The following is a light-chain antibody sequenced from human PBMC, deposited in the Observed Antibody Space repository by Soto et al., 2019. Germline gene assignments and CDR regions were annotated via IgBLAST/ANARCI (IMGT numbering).Light chain of an antibody. CDR2: VTNDGSH. CDR3: QAWGTGIAV. V-gene: IGLV4-69*02. Sequence: QLVLTQSPSASASLGASVKLTCTLSSAYSGNAIAWLQRQPEKGPRYLMRVTNDGSHSKGDGIPARFSGSSSGAERYLSISNLQSEDEAEYYCQAWGTGIAVFGGGTQLTVL. J-gene: IGLJ7*01. CDR1: SAYSGNA.